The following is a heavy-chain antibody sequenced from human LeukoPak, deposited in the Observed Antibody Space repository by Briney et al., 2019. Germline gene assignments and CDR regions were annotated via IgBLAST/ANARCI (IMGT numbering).Heavy chain of an antibody. D-gene: IGHD2-2*02. CDR1: GYTFTSYA. CDR2: INAGNGNT. V-gene: IGHV1-3*01. J-gene: IGHJ6*02. CDR3: ARVMLMDCSSTSCYTPYYYYGMDV. Sequence: ASVKVSCKASGYTFTSYAMHWVRQAPGQRLEWMGWINAGNGNTKYSQKFQGRVTITRDTSASTAYMELSSLRSEGTAVYYCARVMLMDCSSTSCYTPYYYYGMDVWGQGTTVIVFS.